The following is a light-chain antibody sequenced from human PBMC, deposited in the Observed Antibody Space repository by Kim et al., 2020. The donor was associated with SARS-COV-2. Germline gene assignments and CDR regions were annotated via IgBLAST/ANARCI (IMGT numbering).Light chain of an antibody. CDR1: NIGSKN. V-gene: IGLV3-9*01. Sequence: VSVALGQTARITCGGNNIGSKNVHWYQHKPGQAPVLVIYRDSNRPSGIPERFSGSNSGNTATLTISRAQAGDEADYYCQVWDSSNVFGTGTKVTVL. CDR2: RDS. CDR3: QVWDSSNV. J-gene: IGLJ1*01.